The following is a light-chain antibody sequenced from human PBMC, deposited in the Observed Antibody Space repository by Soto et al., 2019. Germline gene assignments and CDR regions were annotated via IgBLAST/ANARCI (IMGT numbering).Light chain of an antibody. CDR3: QQSYSTPLT. CDR2: AAS. V-gene: IGKV1-39*01. CDR1: QSISSY. Sequence: IQLTQSPSSLSASVGDRVTITCRASQSISSYLNWYQQKPGKAPKLLIYAASSLQSGVPSRFSGSGSGTDFTLTISRLQPEDVATYYCQQSYSTPLTFGGGTKVDIK. J-gene: IGKJ4*01.